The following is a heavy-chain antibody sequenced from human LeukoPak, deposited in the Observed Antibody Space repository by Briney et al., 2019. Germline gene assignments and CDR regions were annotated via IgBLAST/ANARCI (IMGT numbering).Heavy chain of an antibody. V-gene: IGHV4-34*01. CDR2: INHSGST. Sequence: SETLSLTCAVYGGSFSGYYWSWIRQAPGKGLEWIGEINHSGSTNYNPSLKSRVTISVDTSKNQFSLKLSSVTAADTAVYHCARARRGIAARPIDYWGQGTLVTLSS. CDR3: ARARRGIAARPIDY. D-gene: IGHD6-6*01. CDR1: GGSFSGYY. J-gene: IGHJ4*02.